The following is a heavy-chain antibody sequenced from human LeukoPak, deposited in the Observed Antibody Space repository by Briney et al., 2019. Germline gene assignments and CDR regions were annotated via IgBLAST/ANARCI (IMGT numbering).Heavy chain of an antibody. Sequence: PGRSLRLSCAASGFTFDDYAMHWVRQAPGKGLEWVSGISWNSGSIGYADSVKGRFTISRDNAKNSLYLQMNSLRAEDTALYYCAKDIGARAGYYFDYWGQGTLVTVSS. D-gene: IGHD3-10*01. J-gene: IGHJ4*02. CDR3: AKDIGARAGYYFDY. V-gene: IGHV3-9*01. CDR2: ISWNSGSI. CDR1: GFTFDDYA.